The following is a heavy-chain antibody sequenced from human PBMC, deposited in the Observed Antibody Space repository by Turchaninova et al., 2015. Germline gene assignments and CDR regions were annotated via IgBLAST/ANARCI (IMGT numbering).Heavy chain of an antibody. Sequence: VLLVESGGGWVTAGGSLRGTWDGDGFTFLNACMSWVRQCPGKGLEWVCRIKSKTDGGTTDYAAPVKGRFTISRDDSKNTLYLQMNSLKTEDTAIYYCSYYYDSSGYPTFDYWGQGTLVTVSS. D-gene: IGHD3-22*01. CDR1: GFTFLNAC. J-gene: IGHJ4*02. CDR2: IKSKTDGGTT. CDR3: SYYYDSSGYPTFDY. V-gene: IGHV3-15*01.